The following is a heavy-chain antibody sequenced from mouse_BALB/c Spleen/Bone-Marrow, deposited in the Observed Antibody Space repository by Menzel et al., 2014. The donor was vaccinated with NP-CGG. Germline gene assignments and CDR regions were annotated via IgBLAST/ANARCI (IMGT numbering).Heavy chain of an antibody. CDR3: ASLYFYGSSYYTMDY. J-gene: IGHJ4*01. CDR1: GFTFSSYA. Sequence: VMLVESGGGLVKPGGSLKLSCAASGFTFSSYAMSWVRQTPEKRLEWVASISSGGSTYYPDSVKGRFTISRDNARNILYLQMSSLRSEDTAMYYCASLYFYGSSYYTMDYWGQGTSVTVSS. CDR2: ISSGGST. D-gene: IGHD1-1*01. V-gene: IGHV5-6-5*01.